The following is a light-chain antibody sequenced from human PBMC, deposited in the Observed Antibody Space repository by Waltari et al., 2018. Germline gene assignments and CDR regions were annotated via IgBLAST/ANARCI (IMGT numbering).Light chain of an antibody. V-gene: IGKV3-20*01. CDR1: QSVSSSY. Sequence: VLQQSPGTLSLSPGERATLSCRASQSVSSSYLAWYQQKPGQAPRLLIYGASSRATGIPDRFSGSGSGTDFTLTISRLEPEDFAVYYCQQYGSSPLFGQGTKVEIK. CDR3: QQYGSSPL. J-gene: IGKJ1*01. CDR2: GAS.